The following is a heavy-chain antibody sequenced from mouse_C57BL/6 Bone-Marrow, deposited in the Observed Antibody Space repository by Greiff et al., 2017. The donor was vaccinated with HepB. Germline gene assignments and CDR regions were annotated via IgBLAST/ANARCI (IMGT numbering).Heavy chain of an antibody. V-gene: IGHV5-12*01. D-gene: IGHD2-3*01. CDR1: GFTFSDYY. CDR2: ISNGGGST. CDR3: ARQGGYFYAMDY. Sequence: DVKLQESGGGLVQPGGSLKLSCAASGFTFSDYYMYWVRQTPEKRLEWVAYISNGGGSTYYPDTVKGRFTISRDNAKNTLYLQMSRLKSEDTAMYYCARQGGYFYAMDYWGQGTSVTVSS. J-gene: IGHJ4*01.